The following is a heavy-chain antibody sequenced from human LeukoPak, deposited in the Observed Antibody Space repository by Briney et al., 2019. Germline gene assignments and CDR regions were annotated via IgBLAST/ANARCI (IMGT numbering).Heavy chain of an antibody. CDR2: ISYDGSNK. Sequence: PGGSLRLSCAASGFTFSSYGMHWVRQAPGKGLEWVAVISYDGSNKYYADSVKGRFTISRDNSKNTLYLQMNSLRAEDTALYYCAKDPSLYYDSSGYNDYWGQGTLVTVPS. CDR1: GFTFSSYG. CDR3: AKDPSLYYDSSGYNDY. V-gene: IGHV3-30*18. D-gene: IGHD3-22*01. J-gene: IGHJ4*02.